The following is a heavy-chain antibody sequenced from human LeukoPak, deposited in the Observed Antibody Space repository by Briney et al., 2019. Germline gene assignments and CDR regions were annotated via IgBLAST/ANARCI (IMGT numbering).Heavy chain of an antibody. D-gene: IGHD3-10*01. V-gene: IGHV4-61*02. CDR2: IYTSGST. CDR1: GGSISSGSYY. CDR3: ARGVRFGELFPYFDY. Sequence: TSQTLSLTCTVSGGSISSGSYYWSWIRQPAGKGLEWIGRIYTSGSTNYNPSLKSRVTISVDTSKNQFFLKLSSVTAADTAVYYCARGVRFGELFPYFDYWGQGTLVTVSS. J-gene: IGHJ4*02.